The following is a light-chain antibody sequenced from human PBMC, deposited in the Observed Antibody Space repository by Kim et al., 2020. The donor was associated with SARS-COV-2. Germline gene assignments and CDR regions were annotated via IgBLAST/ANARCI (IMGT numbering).Light chain of an antibody. V-gene: IGKV3-15*01. J-gene: IGKJ1*01. Sequence: SPGERATRTCRASPSVSSNLAGCHEQPGQAPRLLIYGESTRATGIPARFSGSGSGTEFTLTNSSLQSEDFAVYYCQQYNNWPPWTFGQGTKVDIK. CDR3: QQYNNWPPWT. CDR1: PSVSSN. CDR2: GES.